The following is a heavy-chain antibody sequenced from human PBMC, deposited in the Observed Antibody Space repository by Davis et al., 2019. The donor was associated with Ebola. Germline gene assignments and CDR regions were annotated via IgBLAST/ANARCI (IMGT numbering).Heavy chain of an antibody. V-gene: IGHV4-4*02. J-gene: IGHJ4*02. D-gene: IGHD5-18*01. CDR3: ARGDSRPYSYGFDS. CDR2: IYHSGST. Sequence: MPSETLSLTCAVSGGSISSSNWWSWVRQPPGKGLEWIGEIYHSGSTNYNPSLKSRVTISVDKSKNQFSLELASVTTADTAVYYCARGDSRPYSYGFDSWGQGTLVTVAS. CDR1: GGSISSSNW.